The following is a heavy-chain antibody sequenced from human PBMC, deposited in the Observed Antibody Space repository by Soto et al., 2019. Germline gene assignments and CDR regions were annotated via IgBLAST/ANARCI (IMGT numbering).Heavy chain of an antibody. CDR3: ARAGCSSTSCYRRYGMDV. Sequence: ASVKVSCKASGGTFSSYAIGWVRQAPGQGLEWMGGIIPIFGTANYAQKFQGRVTITADESTSTAYMELSSLRSEDTAVYYCARAGCSSTSCYRRYGMDVWGQGTTVTVSS. CDR2: IIPIFGTA. V-gene: IGHV1-69*13. D-gene: IGHD2-2*02. CDR1: GGTFSSYA. J-gene: IGHJ6*02.